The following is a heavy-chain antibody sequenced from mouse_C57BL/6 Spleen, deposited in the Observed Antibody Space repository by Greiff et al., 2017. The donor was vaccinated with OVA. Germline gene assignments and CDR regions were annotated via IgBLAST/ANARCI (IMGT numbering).Heavy chain of an antibody. D-gene: IGHD3-2*02. CDR3: ASGDSSGYGY. CDR1: GYTFTSYW. J-gene: IGHJ2*01. Sequence: QVQLQQPGAELVRPGSSVKLSCKASGYTFTSYWLDWVKQRPGQGLEWIGNIYPSDSETHYNQKFKDKATLTVDKSSSTAYMQLSSLTSEDSAVYYCASGDSSGYGYWGQGTTLTVSS. CDR2: IYPSDSET. V-gene: IGHV1-61*01.